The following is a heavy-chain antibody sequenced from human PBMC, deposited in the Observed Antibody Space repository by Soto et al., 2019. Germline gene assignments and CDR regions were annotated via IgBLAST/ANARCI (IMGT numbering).Heavy chain of an antibody. V-gene: IGHV3-23*01. J-gene: IGHJ5*02. CDR1: GFTFSSYA. CDR2: ISGSGGST. CDR3: AKYPQGYSSSWYGGWFDP. Sequence: GGSLRLSCAASGFTFSSYAMSWVRQAPGKGLEWVSAISGSGGSTYYADSVKGRFTISRDNSKNTLYLQMNSLRAEDTAVYYCAKYPQGYSSSWYGGWFDPWGQGTLVTVSS. D-gene: IGHD6-13*01.